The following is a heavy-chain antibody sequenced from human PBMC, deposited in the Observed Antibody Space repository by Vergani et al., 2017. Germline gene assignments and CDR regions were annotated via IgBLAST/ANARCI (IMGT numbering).Heavy chain of an antibody. D-gene: IGHD5-24*01. CDR2: IYYIGST. CDR3: ARSGWRYYYYGMDV. V-gene: IGHV4-59*08. CDR1: GGSISSYY. Sequence: QVQLQESGPGLVKPSETLSLTCTVSGGSISSYYWSWIRQPPGKGLEWIGYIYYIGSTNYNPSLKSRVTISVDTSKNHFSLKLSSVTAADTAVYYCARSGWRYYYYGMDVWGQGTTVTVSS. J-gene: IGHJ6*02.